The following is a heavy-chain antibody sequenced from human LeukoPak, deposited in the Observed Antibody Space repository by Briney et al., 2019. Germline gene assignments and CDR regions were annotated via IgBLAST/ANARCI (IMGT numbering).Heavy chain of an antibody. D-gene: IGHD1-26*01. Sequence: ASVKVSCKASGYTFTGYYMHWVRQAPGQGLEWMGWINPNSGGTNYAQKFQGWVTMTRDTSISTAYMELSRLRSDDTAVYYCARGGIVGATPHHNYFGYWGQGTLVTVSS. J-gene: IGHJ4*02. CDR2: INPNSGGT. V-gene: IGHV1-2*04. CDR1: GYTFTGYY. CDR3: ARGGIVGATPHHNYFGY.